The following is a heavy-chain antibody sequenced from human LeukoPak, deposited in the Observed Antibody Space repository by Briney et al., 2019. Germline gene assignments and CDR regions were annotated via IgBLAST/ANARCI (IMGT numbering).Heavy chain of an antibody. CDR3: AREVYSSGSYDY. CDR2: ITGDSNYM. Sequence: SGGSLRLSCAASGFTFSSYSMNWVRQAPGKGLEWVSSITGDSNYMYYGDSVKGRFTISRDNTKNSLFLQMNSLRAEDTAVYYCAREVYSSGSYDYWGQGTLVTVSS. CDR1: GFTFSSYS. J-gene: IGHJ4*02. D-gene: IGHD3-22*01. V-gene: IGHV3-21*01.